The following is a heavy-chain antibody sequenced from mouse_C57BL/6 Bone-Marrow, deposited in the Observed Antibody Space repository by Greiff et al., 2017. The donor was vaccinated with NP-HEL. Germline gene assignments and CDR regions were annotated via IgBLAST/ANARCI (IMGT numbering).Heavy chain of an antibody. CDR3: ARYSAFDY. CDR2: IDPSDSYT. D-gene: IGHD2-12*01. J-gene: IGHJ2*01. V-gene: IGHV1-59*01. Sequence: QVQLQQPGAELVRPGTSVKLSCKASGYTFTSYWMHWVKQRPGQGLEWIGVIDPSDSYTNYNQKFKGKATLTVDTSSSTAYMQLSSLTSEDSAVYYCARYSAFDYWGQGTTLTVSS. CDR1: GYTFTSYW.